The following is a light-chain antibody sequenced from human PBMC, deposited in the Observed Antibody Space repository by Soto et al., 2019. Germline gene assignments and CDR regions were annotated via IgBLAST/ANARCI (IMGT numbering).Light chain of an antibody. CDR3: SSYAGSTNLV. Sequence: SALTQPPSASGSPGQSVTISCPGTSSDVGGYNYVSWYQQHPGKAPKLMIYEVSKRPSGVPDRFSGSKSGNTASLTVSGLQAEHEAAYYCSSYAGSTNLVFEPGTTVTVL. CDR2: EVS. CDR1: SSDVGGYNY. J-gene: IGLJ1*01. V-gene: IGLV2-8*01.